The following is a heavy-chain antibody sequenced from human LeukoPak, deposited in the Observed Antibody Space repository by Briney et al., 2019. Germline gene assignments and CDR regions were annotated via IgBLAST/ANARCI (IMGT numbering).Heavy chain of an antibody. CDR3: AREKVVTSTYNWLDP. CDR1: GYSFTGYY. D-gene: IGHD2-21*02. V-gene: IGHV1-2*02. J-gene: IGHJ5*02. Sequence: WASVKASCKASGYSFTGYYIHWVRQAPGQGLEWMGWINPHSGDTSYAQKFQGRVSMTRDTSISTAYMELSRLKSDDTAMYSCAREKVVTSTYNWLDPWGQGTLVTVSA. CDR2: INPHSGDT.